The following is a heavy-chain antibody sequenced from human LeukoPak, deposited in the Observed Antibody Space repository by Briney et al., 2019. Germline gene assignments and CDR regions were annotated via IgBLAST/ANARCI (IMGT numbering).Heavy chain of an antibody. V-gene: IGHV3-30*18. CDR1: GFTFSRYG. CDR3: AKSGIVVVPAATGGNYFDY. Sequence: GRSLRLSCAASGFTFSRYGMHWVRQAPGKGLDWVAVISYDGSTKYYADSVKGRFTISRDNSKNTLYLQMNSLRTEDTAVYFCAKSGIVVVPAATGGNYFDYWGQGTLVTVSS. CDR2: ISYDGSTK. D-gene: IGHD2-2*01. J-gene: IGHJ4*02.